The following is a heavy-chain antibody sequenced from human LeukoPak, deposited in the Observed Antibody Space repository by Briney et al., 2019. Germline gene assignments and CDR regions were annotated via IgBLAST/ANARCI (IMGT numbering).Heavy chain of an antibody. J-gene: IGHJ6*03. CDR1: GFTFSNYW. CDR2: IKQDGSEK. V-gene: IGHV3-7*01. D-gene: IGHD3-3*01. CDR3: ARDNGVVHGVYYMDV. Sequence: PGGSPRLSCAASGFTFSNYWMTWVRQAPGKGLEWVADIKQDGSEKLYVNSVRGRFTISRDNAKMSLFLQMNNLRAEDTAVYYCARDNGVVHGVYYMDVWGKGTTVTVS.